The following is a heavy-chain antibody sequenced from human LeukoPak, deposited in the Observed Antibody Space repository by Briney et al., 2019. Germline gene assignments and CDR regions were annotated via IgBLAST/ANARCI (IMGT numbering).Heavy chain of an antibody. CDR3: ARSPSPYSSSWYYFDY. V-gene: IGHV3-30-3*01. J-gene: IGHJ4*02. Sequence: PGGSLRLSCAASGFTFSSYAMLWARQAPGKGLEWVAFILYDGSNKYYADSVKGRFTISRDNSKNTLYLQMNSLRAEDTAVYYCARSPSPYSSSWYYFDYWGQGTLVTVSS. CDR1: GFTFSSYA. D-gene: IGHD6-13*01. CDR2: ILYDGSNK.